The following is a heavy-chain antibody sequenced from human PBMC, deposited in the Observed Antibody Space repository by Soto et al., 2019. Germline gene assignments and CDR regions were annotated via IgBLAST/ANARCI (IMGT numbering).Heavy chain of an antibody. Sequence: GSLRLSCAASGFTFDDYTMHWVRQAPGKGLEWVSLISWDGGSTYYADSVKGRFTISRDNSKNSLYLQMNSLRTEDTALYYCAKDSGPFIVGAKNYYYYYGMDVWGQGTTVTVSS. V-gene: IGHV3-43*01. CDR3: AKDSGPFIVGAKNYYYYYGMDV. J-gene: IGHJ6*02. D-gene: IGHD1-26*01. CDR2: ISWDGGST. CDR1: GFTFDDYT.